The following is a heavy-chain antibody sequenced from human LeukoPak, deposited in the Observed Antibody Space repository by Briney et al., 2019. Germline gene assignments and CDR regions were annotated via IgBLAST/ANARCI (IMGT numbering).Heavy chain of an antibody. V-gene: IGHV3-53*01. CDR2: IYSGGST. Sequence: GGSLRLSCAASGFTVSSNYMSWVRQAQGKGLEWVSVIYSGGSTYYADSVKGRFTISRDNSKNTLYLQMNSLRAEDTAVYYCARDHSGGGGWYGNYYYGMDVWGQGTTVTVSS. CDR3: ARDHSGGGGWYGNYYYGMDV. CDR1: GFTVSSNY. J-gene: IGHJ6*02. D-gene: IGHD6-19*01.